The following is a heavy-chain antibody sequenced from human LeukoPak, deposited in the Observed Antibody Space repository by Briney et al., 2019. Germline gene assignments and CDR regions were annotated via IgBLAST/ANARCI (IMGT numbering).Heavy chain of an antibody. CDR2: ISGSGAAT. CDR3: AKFSPYGGNSY. J-gene: IGHJ1*01. Sequence: GGSLRLSCAASEFTGFTFSDSAMSWVRQAPGKGLEWVSAISGSGAATFYADSVKGRFTISRDNSKNTLYLQMNSLKVEDTALYYCAKFSPYGGNSYWGQGTLVTISS. V-gene: IGHV3-23*01. CDR1: EFTGFTFSDSA. D-gene: IGHD4-23*01.